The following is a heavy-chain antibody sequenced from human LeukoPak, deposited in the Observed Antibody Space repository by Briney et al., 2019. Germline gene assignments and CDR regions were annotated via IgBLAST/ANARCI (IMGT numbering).Heavy chain of an antibody. CDR2: IYYSGST. CDR1: GFTFSTYA. Sequence: NPGGSLRLSCAASGFTFSTYAMNWVRQAPGKGLEWIGYIYYSGSTNYNPSLKSRVTISVDTSKNQFSLKLSSVTAADTAVYYCARQGGYAYPISYYFDYWGQGTLVTVSS. CDR3: ARQGGYAYPISYYFDY. D-gene: IGHD5-12*01. J-gene: IGHJ4*02. V-gene: IGHV4-59*08.